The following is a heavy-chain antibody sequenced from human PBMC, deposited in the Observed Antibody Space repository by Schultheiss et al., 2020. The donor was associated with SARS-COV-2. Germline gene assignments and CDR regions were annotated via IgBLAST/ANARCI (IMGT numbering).Heavy chain of an antibody. V-gene: IGHV4-39*07. CDR2: IYHSGST. CDR3: ARAGAAARPFDY. CDR1: GGSISSSSYY. J-gene: IGHJ4*02. Sequence: SETLSLTCTVSGGSISSSSYYWGWIRQPPGKGLEWIGSIYHSGSTYYNPSLKSRVTISVDTSKNQFSLKLSSVTAADTAVYYCARAGAAARPFDYWGQGTLVTVSS. D-gene: IGHD6-13*01.